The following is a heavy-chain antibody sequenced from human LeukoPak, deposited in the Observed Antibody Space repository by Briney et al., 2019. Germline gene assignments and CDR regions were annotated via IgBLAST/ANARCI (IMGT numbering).Heavy chain of an antibody. Sequence: PGGSLRLSCAASGFTFSSYAMSWVRQAPGQGLEWVSAISGSGGSTYYADSVKGRFTISRDNSKNTLYLQMSSLRAEDTAVYYCARVRGDIVVVPAGLYGMDVWGQGTTVTVSS. CDR1: GFTFSSYA. CDR3: ARVRGDIVVVPAGLYGMDV. V-gene: IGHV3-23*01. CDR2: ISGSGGST. J-gene: IGHJ6*02. D-gene: IGHD2-2*01.